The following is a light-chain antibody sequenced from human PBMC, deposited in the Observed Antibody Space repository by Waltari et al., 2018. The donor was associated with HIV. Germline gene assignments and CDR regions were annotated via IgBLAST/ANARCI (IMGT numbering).Light chain of an antibody. Sequence: DIQMTQSPSSLSASVGDRVTITCRTSQVISNSLDWYQQRPGKAPKLLVYDASRLERGVPSRISGSGGGTDFTLTITTLQPEYFATYFCQQYFNIPRTFGQGTK. V-gene: IGKV1-NL1*01. J-gene: IGKJ2*01. CDR2: DAS. CDR3: QQYFNIPRT. CDR1: QVISNS.